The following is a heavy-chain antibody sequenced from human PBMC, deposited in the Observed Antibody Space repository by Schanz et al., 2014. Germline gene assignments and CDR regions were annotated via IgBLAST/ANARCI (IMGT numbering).Heavy chain of an antibody. CDR3: ARLDPYCRSGTCSRAFDV. D-gene: IGHD2-15*01. J-gene: IGHJ4*02. CDR1: GFAVDNYY. V-gene: IGHV3-66*02. Sequence: EVQLVASGGGLVQPGGSLRLSCAASGFAVDNYYMSCVRQAPGRGLEWVSIIFTDGRTYYADSVKGRFTISRDSSKNTLLLQMNSLRTEDTAVYYCARLDPYCRSGTCSRAFDVWGKGTLVTVSS. CDR2: IFTDGRT.